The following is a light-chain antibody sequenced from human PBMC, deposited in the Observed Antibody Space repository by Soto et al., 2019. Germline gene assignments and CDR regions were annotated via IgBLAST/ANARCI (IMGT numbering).Light chain of an antibody. Sequence: QSVLTHPASVSGSPGQSITISCTGTSSDVGGYDYVSWYQQHPGKAPKLMIYDVTIRPSGVSNRFSGSKSGNTASLTISGLQAEDEADYYCISYASINTYVFGTGTKVTVL. J-gene: IGLJ1*01. CDR2: DVT. V-gene: IGLV2-14*01. CDR3: ISYASINTYV. CDR1: SSDVGGYDY.